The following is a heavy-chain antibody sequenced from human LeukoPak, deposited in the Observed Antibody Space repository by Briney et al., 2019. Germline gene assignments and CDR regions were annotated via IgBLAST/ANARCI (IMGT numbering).Heavy chain of an antibody. CDR1: GYTLTELS. Sequence: ASVKVSCKVSGYTLTELSMHWVRQATGQGLEWMGWMNPNSGNTGYAQKFQGRVTMTRNTSISTAYMELSSLRSEDTAVYYCARGTGHLDYWGQGTLVTVSS. CDR2: MNPNSGNT. V-gene: IGHV1-8*01. CDR3: ARGTGHLDY. J-gene: IGHJ4*02. D-gene: IGHD1-14*01.